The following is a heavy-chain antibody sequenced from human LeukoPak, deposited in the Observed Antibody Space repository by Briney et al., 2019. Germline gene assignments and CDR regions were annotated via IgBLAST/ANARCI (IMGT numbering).Heavy chain of an antibody. D-gene: IGHD6-13*01. J-gene: IGHJ6*02. V-gene: IGHV1-18*01. CDR1: GYSFTSYA. CDR3: ARDPLRSTWSTYYNALDV. Sequence: ASVKLSCKASGYSFTSYAINWVRQAPGQGLEWMGWISAYNGNTDYAQKFQGRVTMTTDTSTSTAYMELRSLTSDDTAVYYCARDPLRSTWSTYYNALDVWGQGTTVTVSS. CDR2: ISAYNGNT.